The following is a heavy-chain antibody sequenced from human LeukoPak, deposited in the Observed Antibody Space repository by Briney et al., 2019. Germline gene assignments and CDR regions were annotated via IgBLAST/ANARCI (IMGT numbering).Heavy chain of an antibody. CDR1: GFTFSGSA. J-gene: IGHJ4*02. CDR2: IRSKANSYAT. D-gene: IGHD1-26*01. CDR3: TGHGGVGASETDY. Sequence: GGSLRLSCAASGFTFSGSAMHWVRQASGKGLEWVGRIRSKANSYATAYAASVKGRFTISRDDSKNTAYLQMNSLKTEDTAVYYCTGHGGVGASETDYWGQGTLVTVSS. V-gene: IGHV3-73*01.